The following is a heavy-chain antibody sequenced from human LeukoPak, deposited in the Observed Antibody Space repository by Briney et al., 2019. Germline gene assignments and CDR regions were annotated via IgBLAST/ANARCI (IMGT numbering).Heavy chain of an antibody. CDR3: ARDSSMLRGPLVIYYFDF. J-gene: IGHJ4*02. CDR1: GFTFSSYG. V-gene: IGHV3-23*01. Sequence: QPGGSLRLSCAASGFTFSSYGISWVRQAPGKGLEWVSTISGSGSGTYYADSVKGRFTISRDNSKNTLYLQMNSLRVEDTAVYYCARDSSMLRGPLVIYYFDFWGQGTLVTVSS. D-gene: IGHD3-10*01. CDR2: ISGSGSGT.